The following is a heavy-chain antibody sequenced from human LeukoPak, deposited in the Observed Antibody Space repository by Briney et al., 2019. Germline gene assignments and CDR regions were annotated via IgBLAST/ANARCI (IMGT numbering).Heavy chain of an antibody. V-gene: IGHV1-18*01. CDR2: ISTYNGNT. Sequence: ASVKVSCKASGYTFTSYGISWVRQAPGQGLEWMGWISTYNGNTNYAQKLQGRVTMTTDTSTSIAYMELRSLRSDDTAVYYCAREGSPFYYYYMDVWGKGTTVTISS. D-gene: IGHD2-15*01. CDR1: GYTFTSYG. CDR3: AREGSPFYYYYMDV. J-gene: IGHJ6*03.